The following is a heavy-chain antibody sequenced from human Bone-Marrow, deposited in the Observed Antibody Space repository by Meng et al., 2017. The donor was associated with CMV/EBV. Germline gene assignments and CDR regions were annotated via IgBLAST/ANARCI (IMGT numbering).Heavy chain of an antibody. J-gene: IGHJ4*02. D-gene: IGHD6-19*01. CDR3: ARSSGWSRFDY. Sequence: QVQLVQSGAEVKKPGASVKVSCKTSGHTFSTLGITWVRQAPGQWLEWMGWINPNTDTNYAQNFQGRVTMTRDMSINTAYMELSRLTSGDTAVYYCARSSGWSRFDYWGQGTLVTVSS. CDR1: GHTFSTLG. V-gene: IGHV1-2*02. CDR2: INPNTDT.